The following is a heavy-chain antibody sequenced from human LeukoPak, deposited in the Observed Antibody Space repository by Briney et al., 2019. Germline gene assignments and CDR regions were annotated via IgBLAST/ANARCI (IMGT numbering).Heavy chain of an antibody. CDR3: ALSLDYYYGMDV. Sequence: GSLRLSCAASGFTFSRYEMNWVRQAPGKGLERVSYISSSGSTIYYADSVKGRFTISRDNAKNSLYLQMNSLRAEDTAVNYCALSLDYYYGMDVWGQGTTVTVSS. CDR2: ISSSGSTI. V-gene: IGHV3-48*03. J-gene: IGHJ6*02. CDR1: GFTFSRYE. D-gene: IGHD3-16*02.